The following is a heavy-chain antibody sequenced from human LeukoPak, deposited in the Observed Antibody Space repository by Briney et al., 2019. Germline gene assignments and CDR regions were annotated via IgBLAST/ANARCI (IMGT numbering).Heavy chain of an antibody. CDR1: GFTLSSYS. J-gene: IGHJ3*02. D-gene: IGHD2-8*01. Sequence: PGGSLSLSCAASGFTLSSYSMSWVRQAPGKGLEWVSAISGSGDITYLADSVKGRFTISRDNSKNTLYLQMNSLRTEDTAVYYCAKGRRCANCICYSGFLEIWGQGTMVTVSS. V-gene: IGHV3-23*01. CDR2: ISGSGDIT. CDR3: AKGRRCANCICYSGFLEI.